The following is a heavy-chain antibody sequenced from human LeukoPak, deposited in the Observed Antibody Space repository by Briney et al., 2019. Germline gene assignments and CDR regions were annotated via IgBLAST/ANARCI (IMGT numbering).Heavy chain of an antibody. D-gene: IGHD2-15*01. J-gene: IGHJ4*02. CDR1: GFTFSSYG. Sequence: GGSLRLYCAATGFTFSSYGMSWVRQAPGKCLEWVANIKQDGSYKYYGDAVSGRFTISRNNTSNSMYLEMKNLRAEDTAIYYCARDSGSASSGLFDSWGQGALVTVSS. V-gene: IGHV3-7*01. CDR2: IKQDGSYK. CDR3: ARDSGSASSGLFDS.